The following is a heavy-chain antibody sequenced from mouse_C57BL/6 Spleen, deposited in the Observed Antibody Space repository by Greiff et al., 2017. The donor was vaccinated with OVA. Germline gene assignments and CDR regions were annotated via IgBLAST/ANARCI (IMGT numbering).Heavy chain of an antibody. D-gene: IGHD4-1*02. CDR2: IHPSDSDT. CDR1: GYTFTSYW. CDR3: AIQLGGKGYWYFDV. V-gene: IGHV1-74*01. Sequence: QVQLKQPGAELVKPGASVKVSCKASGYTFTSYWMHWVKQRPGQGLEWIGRIHPSDSDTNYNQKFKGKATLTVDKSSSTAYMQLSSLTSEDSAVYYCAIQLGGKGYWYFDVWGTGTTVTVSS. J-gene: IGHJ1*03.